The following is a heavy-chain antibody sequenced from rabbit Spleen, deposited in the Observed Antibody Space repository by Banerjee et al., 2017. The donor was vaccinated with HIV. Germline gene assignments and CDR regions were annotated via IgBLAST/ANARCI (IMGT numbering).Heavy chain of an antibody. D-gene: IGHD1-1*01. J-gene: IGHJ2*01. V-gene: IGHV1S40*01. CDR1: GFSFSSGDY. Sequence: QSLEESGGGLVQPEGSLALTCKASGFSFSSGDYTCWVRQAPGKGLDWIGCTGTGSGSTYYASWAKGRFTISKTSSTTVTLQMTSLTAADTATYFCASNYVNAFDPWGPGTLVTVS. CDR3: ASNYVNAFDP. CDR2: TGTGSGST.